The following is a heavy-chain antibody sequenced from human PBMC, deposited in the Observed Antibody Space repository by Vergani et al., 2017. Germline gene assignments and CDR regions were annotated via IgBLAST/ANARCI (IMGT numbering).Heavy chain of an antibody. V-gene: IGHV4-39*01. Sequence: QLQLHKSGPGLVKPSETLSLTCTLSGGSISSSSHFWGWLRQTPGKGLEWIGSIYYSGSTYYNPSLKSRVSISVATSKNQFSLKLSSVTAADAAVYYCAGGRGDNWYFDLWGRGTLVTVSS. CDR1: GGSISSSSHF. CDR3: AGGRGDNWYFDL. D-gene: IGHD3-16*01. J-gene: IGHJ2*01. CDR2: IYYSGST.